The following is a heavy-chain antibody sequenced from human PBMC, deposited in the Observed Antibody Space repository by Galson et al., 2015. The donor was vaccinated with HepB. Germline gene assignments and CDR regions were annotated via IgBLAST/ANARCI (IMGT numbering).Heavy chain of an antibody. CDR1: GYTFTSYG. CDR3: ARRAGYCSSTSCPTDY. D-gene: IGHD2-2*03. Sequence: SVKVSCKASGYTFTSYGISWVRQAPGRGLEWMGWISAYNGNTNYAQKLQGRVTMTTDTSTSTAYMELRSLRSDDTAVYYCARRAGYCSSTSCPTDYCGHGTLVTVSS. V-gene: IGHV1-18*01. CDR2: ISAYNGNT. J-gene: IGHJ4*01.